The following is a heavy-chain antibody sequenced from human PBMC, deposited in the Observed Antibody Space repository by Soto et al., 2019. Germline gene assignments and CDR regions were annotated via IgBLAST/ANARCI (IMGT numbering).Heavy chain of an antibody. J-gene: IGHJ4*02. CDR3: ASTMNEYSSTSIPFDY. Sequence: GESLKISCKGSGYSFTSYWIGWVRQMPGKGLEWMGIIYPGDSDTRYSPSFQGQVTISADKSISTAYLQWSSLKASDTAMYYCASTMNEYSSTSIPFDYWGQGTLVTVSS. CDR2: IYPGDSDT. D-gene: IGHD6-6*01. CDR1: GYSFTSYW. V-gene: IGHV5-51*01.